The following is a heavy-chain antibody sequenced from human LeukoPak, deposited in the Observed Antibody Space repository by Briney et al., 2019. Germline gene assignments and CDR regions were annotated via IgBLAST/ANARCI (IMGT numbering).Heavy chain of an antibody. V-gene: IGHV4-4*07. D-gene: IGHD2-15*01. CDR2: IYTSGST. Sequence: SETLSLTCTVSGGSISSYYWSWIRQPAGKGLEWIGRIYTSGSTNYNPSLKSRVTMSVDTSKNQFSLKLSSVTAADTAVYYCARGDCSGGSCPPEPFDYWGQGTLVTVSS. CDR3: ARGDCSGGSCPPEPFDY. J-gene: IGHJ4*02. CDR1: GGSISSYY.